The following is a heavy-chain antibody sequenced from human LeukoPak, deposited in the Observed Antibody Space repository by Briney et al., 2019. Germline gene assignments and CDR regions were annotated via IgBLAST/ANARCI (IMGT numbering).Heavy chain of an antibody. J-gene: IGHJ4*02. CDR1: GFTVSSNY. D-gene: IGHD3-22*01. V-gene: IGHV3-66*01. Sequence: GGSLRLSCAASGFTVSSNYMSWVRQAPGKGLEWVSVIYSGGSTYYADSVKGRFTISRDNSKNTLYLQMNSLRAEDTAVYYCARAPGDSSGYYYGGYYFDYWGQGTLVTVSS. CDR3: ARAPGDSSGYYYGGYYFDY. CDR2: IYSGGST.